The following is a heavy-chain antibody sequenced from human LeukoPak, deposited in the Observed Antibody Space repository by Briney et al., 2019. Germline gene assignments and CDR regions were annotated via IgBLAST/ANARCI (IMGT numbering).Heavy chain of an antibody. J-gene: IGHJ4*02. Sequence: NPSETLSLTCAVYGGSFSGYYWSWIRQPPGKGLEWIGEINHSGSTNYNPSLKSRVTISVDTSKNQFSLKLSSVTAADTSVYYCARSRGPNYDFWGQGTLVTVSS. D-gene: IGHD3-3*01. CDR2: INHSGST. V-gene: IGHV4-34*01. CDR1: GGSFSGYY. CDR3: ARSRGPNYDF.